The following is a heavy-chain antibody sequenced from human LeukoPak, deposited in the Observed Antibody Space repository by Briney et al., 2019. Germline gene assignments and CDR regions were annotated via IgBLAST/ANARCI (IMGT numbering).Heavy chain of an antibody. CDR3: ARDRGAKYYYYMDV. CDR2: IYTSGST. J-gene: IGHJ6*03. Sequence: SETLSLTCTVSGGSISSGSYYWSWIRQPAGKGLEWIGRIYTSGSTNYNPSLKSRVTISVDTSKNQFSLKLSSVTAADMAVYYCARDRGAKYYYYMDVWGKGTTVTVSS. V-gene: IGHV4-61*02. D-gene: IGHD1-26*01. CDR1: GGSISSGSYY.